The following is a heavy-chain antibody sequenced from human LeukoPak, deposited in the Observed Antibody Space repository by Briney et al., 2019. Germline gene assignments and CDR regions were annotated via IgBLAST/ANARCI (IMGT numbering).Heavy chain of an antibody. D-gene: IGHD2-2*01. J-gene: IGHJ4*02. Sequence: GESLKISCKGSGYSFTSYWIGWVRQMPGKGLEWMGIIYPGDSDTRCSPSFQGQVTISADKSISTAYLQWSSLKASDTAMYYCARQLDCSSTSCPAPFDYWGQGTLVTVSS. CDR2: IYPGDSDT. CDR1: GYSFTSYW. CDR3: ARQLDCSSTSCPAPFDY. V-gene: IGHV5-51*01.